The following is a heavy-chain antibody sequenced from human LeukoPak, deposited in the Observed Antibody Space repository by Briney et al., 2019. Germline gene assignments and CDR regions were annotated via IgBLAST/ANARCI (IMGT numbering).Heavy chain of an antibody. Sequence: ASVKVSCKASGYTFTSYDINWVRQATGQGLEWVGWISAYNGNTNYAQKLQGRVTMTTDTSTSTAYMELRSLRSDDTAVYYCARVPGWLVYCTNGVCYTDYWGQGTLVTVSS. D-gene: IGHD2-8*01. J-gene: IGHJ4*02. CDR1: GYTFTSYD. CDR3: ARVPGWLVYCTNGVCYTDY. CDR2: ISAYNGNT. V-gene: IGHV1-18*01.